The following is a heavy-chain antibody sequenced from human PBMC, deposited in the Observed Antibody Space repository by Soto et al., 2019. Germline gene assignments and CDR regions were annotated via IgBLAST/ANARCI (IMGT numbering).Heavy chain of an antibody. CDR2: INPSGGST. J-gene: IGHJ5*02. Sequence: QVQLVKSGAEVKKPGASVKVSCKASGYTFTSYYMHCVRQAPGQGLEWMGIINPSGGSTSYAQKFQGRVTMTSDTSTSTVYMELSSLRSEDTAVYYCARDKGRGYDFWSGYEGGWFAPWGQGTLVTVSS. V-gene: IGHV1-46*03. CDR1: GYTFTSYY. D-gene: IGHD3-3*01. CDR3: ARDKGRGYDFWSGYEGGWFAP.